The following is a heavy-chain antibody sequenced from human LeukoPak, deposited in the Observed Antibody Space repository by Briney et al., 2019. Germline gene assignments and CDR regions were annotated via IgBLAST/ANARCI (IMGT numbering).Heavy chain of an antibody. CDR1: GFTVSTNY. J-gene: IGHJ6*02. D-gene: IGHD6-13*01. Sequence: GGSLRLSCAASGFTVSTNYMTWVRQAPGKGLGSLSFLDSGGSTYYADSVKGRFTISRENSKNTLYLQMNSLRAEDTAVYHCARDRCIAGAGLTVCAMDVWGQGTTVTVSS. V-gene: IGHV3-66*01. CDR3: ARDRCIAGAGLTVCAMDV. CDR2: LDSGGST.